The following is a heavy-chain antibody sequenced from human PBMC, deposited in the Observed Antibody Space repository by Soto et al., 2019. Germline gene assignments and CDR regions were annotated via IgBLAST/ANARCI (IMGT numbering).Heavy chain of an antibody. CDR1: GGSISRSNW. J-gene: IGHJ6*02. Sequence: SETLSLTCAVSGGSISRSNWWSWVRQPPGKGLEWIGEIYHSGSTNYNPSLKSRVTISVDKSKNQFSLKLSSVTAADTAVYFCARVLQTSYYYYGMDVWGQGTTVTVS. D-gene: IGHD4-4*01. V-gene: IGHV4-4*02. CDR3: ARVLQTSYYYYGMDV. CDR2: IYHSGST.